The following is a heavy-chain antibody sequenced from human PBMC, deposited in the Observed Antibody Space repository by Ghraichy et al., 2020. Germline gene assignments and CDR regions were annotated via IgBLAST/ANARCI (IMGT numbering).Heavy chain of an antibody. CDR1: GYTLNYLS. V-gene: IGHV1-24*01. J-gene: IGHJ6*02. Sequence: ASVKVSCKVSGYTLNYLSMHWVRQAPGKGLEWMGGFDPEDGETIYAQKFQGRVTMTEDTSTDTAYMEVSSLRSEDTAVYYCATGMDSASDYYYYGMDVWGQGTAVIVSS. CDR3: ATGMDSASDYYYYGMDV. D-gene: IGHD3/OR15-3a*01. CDR2: FDPEDGET.